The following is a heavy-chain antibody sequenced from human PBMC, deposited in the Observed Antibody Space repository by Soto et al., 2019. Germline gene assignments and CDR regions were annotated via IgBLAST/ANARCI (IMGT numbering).Heavy chain of an antibody. Sequence: EVQLVESGGGLVKPGGSLRLSCAASGFTFSSYSMNWVRQAPGKGLEWVSSISSSSSYIYYADSVKGRFTISRDNAKNSLHLQMNSLRAEDTAVYYCAREGIAVACAIDAFDIWGQGTMVTVSS. CDR1: GFTFSSYS. CDR2: ISSSSSYI. D-gene: IGHD6-19*01. J-gene: IGHJ3*02. CDR3: AREGIAVACAIDAFDI. V-gene: IGHV3-21*01.